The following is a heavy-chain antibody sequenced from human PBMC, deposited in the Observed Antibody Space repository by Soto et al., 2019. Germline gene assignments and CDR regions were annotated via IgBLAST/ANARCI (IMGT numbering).Heavy chain of an antibody. CDR1: GGSISSSYYY. CDR2: IYYSGST. J-gene: IGHJ4*02. D-gene: IGHD5-18*01. CDR3: ARTGMGYNYGAAFEY. V-gene: IGHV4-39*01. Sequence: SETLSLTCTVSGGSISSSYYYWGWIRQPPGKGLEWIGSIYYSGSTYYNPSLKSRVTISVDTSKNQFSLKLSSVTAADTAVYYCARTGMGYNYGAAFEYWGQGTLVTVSS.